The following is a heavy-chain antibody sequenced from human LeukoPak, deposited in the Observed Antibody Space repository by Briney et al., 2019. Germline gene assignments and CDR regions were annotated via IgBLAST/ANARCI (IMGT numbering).Heavy chain of an antibody. V-gene: IGHV3-11*01. CDR2: SSTTSNTK. CDR3: ARLRLARRGTPWFDP. D-gene: IGHD6-19*01. Sequence: GGSLRLSCAASGFTFSDYYMTWIRQAPGKGLEWISYSSTTSNTKYYADSVKGRFTIARDNAKSTLYLQMSSLRVEDTGVYYCARLRLARRGTPWFDPWGQGTLVTVSS. J-gene: IGHJ5*02. CDR1: GFTFSDYY.